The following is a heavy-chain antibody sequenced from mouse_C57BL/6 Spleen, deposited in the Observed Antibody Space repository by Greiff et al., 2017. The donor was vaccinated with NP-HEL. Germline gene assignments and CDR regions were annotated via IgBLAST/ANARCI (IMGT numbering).Heavy chain of an antibody. CDR2: IDPETGGT. V-gene: IGHV1-15*01. D-gene: IGHD2-10*01. Sequence: VQLQQSGAELVRPGASVTLSCKASGYTFTDYEMHWVKQTPVHGLEWIGAIDPETGGTAYNQKFKGKAILTSDKSSSTSYMELRSLTSEDSAVYYCSSPSYYGNYDYAMDYWGQGTSVTVSS. CDR3: SSPSYYGNYDYAMDY. J-gene: IGHJ4*01. CDR1: GYTFTDYE.